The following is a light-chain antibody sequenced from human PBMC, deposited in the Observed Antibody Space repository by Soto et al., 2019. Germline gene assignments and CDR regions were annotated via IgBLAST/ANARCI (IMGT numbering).Light chain of an antibody. J-gene: IGKJ4*01. V-gene: IGKV1-5*01. CDR1: QSINNW. Sequence: DIQITQSPSTLSASVGDRVTITCRASQSINNWLAWYQQKPGKAPKLLIYDGFSLESGVPLRFSGSGFGTEFTLTISSLQPDDSATYYCQQYKRYSLTFGGGTKVEIK. CDR3: QQYKRYSLT. CDR2: DGF.